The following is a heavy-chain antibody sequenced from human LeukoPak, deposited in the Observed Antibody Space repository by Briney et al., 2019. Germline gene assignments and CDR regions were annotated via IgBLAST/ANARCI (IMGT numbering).Heavy chain of an antibody. D-gene: IGHD4-17*01. Sequence: IPSETLSLTCSVSGGSISSSSYYWGWIRQPPGKGLEWIGSIYYSGSTYYNPSLRSRVTISVDTSKNQFSLKLSSVTAADTAVYYCARHDYGDYGAHAFDIWGQGTMVTVSS. CDR1: GGSISSSSYY. J-gene: IGHJ3*02. CDR2: IYYSGST. CDR3: ARHDYGDYGAHAFDI. V-gene: IGHV4-39*01.